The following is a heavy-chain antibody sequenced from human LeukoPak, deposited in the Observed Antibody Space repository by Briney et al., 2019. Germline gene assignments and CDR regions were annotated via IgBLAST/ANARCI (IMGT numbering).Heavy chain of an antibody. CDR1: GYTLTELS. D-gene: IGHD1-26*01. Sequence: ASVKVSCKVSGYTLTELSMHWVRQAPGKGLEWMGGFDPEDGETIYAQKFQGRVTMTEDTSTDTAYMELSSLRSEDTAVYYCATDSWELLRSDYWGQGTLVTVSS. CDR2: FDPEDGET. J-gene: IGHJ4*02. V-gene: IGHV1-24*01. CDR3: ATDSWELLRSDY.